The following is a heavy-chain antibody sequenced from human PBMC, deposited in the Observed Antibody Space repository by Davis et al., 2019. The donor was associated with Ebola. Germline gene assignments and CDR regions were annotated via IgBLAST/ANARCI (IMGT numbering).Heavy chain of an antibody. V-gene: IGHV4-59*01. J-gene: IGHJ2*01. CDR1: GGSISTYY. Sequence: SETLSLTCTVSGGSISTYYWSWIRQPPGKGLEWIGYIYYNGNTNYNPSLKSRVTLSVDTSKNQFSLKLSSVTAADTAVYYCARDSPDYHDSSGYYWYFDLWGRGTLVTVSS. CDR2: IYYNGNT. CDR3: ARDSPDYHDSSGYYWYFDL. D-gene: IGHD3-22*01.